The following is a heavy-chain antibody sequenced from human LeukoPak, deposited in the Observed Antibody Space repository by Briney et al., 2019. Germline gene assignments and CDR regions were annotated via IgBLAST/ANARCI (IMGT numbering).Heavy chain of an antibody. V-gene: IGHV1-2*02. Sequence: ASVKVSCKASGYTFTGYYMHWVRQAPGQGLEWMGWINPDSGGTNYAQKFQGRVTMTRDTSINTAYMELSSLRSDDTAVYFCARVAALAGIGWGDFDYWGQGTLVTVSS. CDR1: GYTFTGYY. D-gene: IGHD6-19*01. CDR3: ARVAALAGIGWGDFDY. J-gene: IGHJ4*02. CDR2: INPDSGGT.